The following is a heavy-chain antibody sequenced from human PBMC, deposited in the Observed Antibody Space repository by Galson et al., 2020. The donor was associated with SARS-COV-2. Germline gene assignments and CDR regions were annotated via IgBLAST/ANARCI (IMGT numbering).Heavy chain of an antibody. Sequence: TGGSLRLSCEASGFPFIFYNMHWVRQTPAKGLEWVSSISSDSSSIYYADSVKGRFTISRDNAENSLYLHLNSLRAEDTAVYYCARDASPHSSSWYHFDDWGQGTLVTVSS. D-gene: IGHD3-22*01. CDR2: ISSDSSSI. CDR1: GFPFIFYN. V-gene: IGHV3-21*01. J-gene: IGHJ4*02. CDR3: ARDASPHSSSWYHFDD.